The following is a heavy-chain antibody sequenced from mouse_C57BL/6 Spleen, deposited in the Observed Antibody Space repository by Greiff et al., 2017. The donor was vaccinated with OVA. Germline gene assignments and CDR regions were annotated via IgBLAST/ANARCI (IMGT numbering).Heavy chain of an antibody. CDR3: AREVRLDDYDVLDY. CDR2: INPSSGYT. CDR1: GYTFTSYW. D-gene: IGHD2-4*01. V-gene: IGHV1-7*01. J-gene: IGHJ2*01. Sequence: QVQLQQSGAELAKPGASVKLSCKASGYTFTSYWMHWVKQRPGQGLEWIGYINPSSGYTKYNQKFKNKTTLTADKSSSTAYKQLSSLTYEDSAVYYCAREVRLDDYDVLDYWGQGTTLTVSS.